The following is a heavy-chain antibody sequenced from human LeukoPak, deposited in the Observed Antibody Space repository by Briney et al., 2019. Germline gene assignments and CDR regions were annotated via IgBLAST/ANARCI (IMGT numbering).Heavy chain of an antibody. V-gene: IGHV3-74*01. CDR2: VNGDGTGR. J-gene: IGHJ3*02. CDR1: GFTFTRYW. CDR3: ARGGLDHAFDI. Sequence: PGGSLRLSCAASGFTFTRYWMHWVRQAPGKGLVWVSRVNGDGTGRIYADAVKGRITISRDNAKSSVFLELNSLRAEDTATYYCARGGLDHAFDIWGQGTMVTVSS. D-gene: IGHD3/OR15-3a*01.